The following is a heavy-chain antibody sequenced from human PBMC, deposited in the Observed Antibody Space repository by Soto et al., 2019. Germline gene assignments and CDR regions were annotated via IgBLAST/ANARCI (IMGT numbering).Heavy chain of an antibody. J-gene: IGHJ4*02. D-gene: IGHD2-2*01. CDR2: IYYSGST. V-gene: IGHV4-59*01. CDR3: ARAQTAAARRTGGLCIDY. CDR1: GGSISSYY. Sequence: SETLSLTCTVSGGSISSYYWSWIRQPPGKGLEWIGYIYYSGSTNYNPSLKSRVTISVDTSKNQFSLKLSSVTAADTAVYYCARAQTAAARRTGGLCIDYWGQGTMVPVYS.